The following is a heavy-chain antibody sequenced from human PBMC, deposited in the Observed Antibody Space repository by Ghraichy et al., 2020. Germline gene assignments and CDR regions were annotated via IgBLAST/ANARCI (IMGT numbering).Heavy chain of an antibody. CDR1: GGSFSGYY. CDR3: ARGATSICSTSCHPFDY. V-gene: IGHV4-34*01. CDR2: INHSGST. Sequence: SQTLSLTCAVYGGSFSGYYWSWIRQPPGKGLEWIGEINHSGSTNYNPSLKSRVTISVDTSKNQFSLKLSSVTAADTAVYYCARGATSICSTSCHPFDYWGQGTLVTVSS. J-gene: IGHJ4*02. D-gene: IGHD2-2*01.